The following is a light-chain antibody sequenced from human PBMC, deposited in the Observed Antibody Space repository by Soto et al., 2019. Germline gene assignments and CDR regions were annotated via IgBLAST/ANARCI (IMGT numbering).Light chain of an antibody. CDR2: EVN. Sequence: QSVLTQPPSASGSPGQSVTIPCAGTSTDVGEYNYVSWYQQHPGKVPKLIIFEVNKRPSGVPDRFSGSKSGDTASLTVSGLQAEDEADYYCQSYDNSLTGSYVFGSGTKLTVL. CDR1: STDVGEYNY. V-gene: IGLV2-8*01. CDR3: QSYDNSLTGSYV. J-gene: IGLJ1*01.